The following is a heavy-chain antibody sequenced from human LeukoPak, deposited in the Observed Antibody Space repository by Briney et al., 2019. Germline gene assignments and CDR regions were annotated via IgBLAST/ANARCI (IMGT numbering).Heavy chain of an antibody. CDR2: MNPNSGNT. D-gene: IGHD3-16*01. CDR3: ARVGLGEYYFDY. Sequence: AASVKVSCKASGYTFTSYDINWVRQATGQGLEWMGWMNPNSGNTGYAQKFQGRVTMTRNTSISTAYMELSSLRSEDTAGYYCARVGLGEYYFDYWGQGTLVTVSS. J-gene: IGHJ4*02. CDR1: GYTFTSYD. V-gene: IGHV1-8*01.